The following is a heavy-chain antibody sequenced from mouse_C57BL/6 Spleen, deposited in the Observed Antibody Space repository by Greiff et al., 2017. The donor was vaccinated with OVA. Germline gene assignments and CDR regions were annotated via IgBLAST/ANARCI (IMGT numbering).Heavy chain of an antibody. CDR2: IYPGSGST. V-gene: IGHV1-55*01. J-gene: IGHJ4*01. D-gene: IGHD2-1*01. Sequence: QVQLQQPGAELVKPGASVKMSCKASGYTFTSYWITWVKQRPGQGLEWIGDIYPGSGSTNYNEKFKSKATLTVDTSSSTAYMQLSSLTSEDSAVYYCARHGNYVEYAMDYWGQGTSVTVSS. CDR1: GYTFTSYW. CDR3: ARHGNYVEYAMDY.